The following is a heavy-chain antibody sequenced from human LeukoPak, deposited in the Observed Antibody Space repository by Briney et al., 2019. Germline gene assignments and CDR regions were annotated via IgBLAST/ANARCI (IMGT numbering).Heavy chain of an antibody. CDR2: IYSGGST. V-gene: IGHV3-66*01. CDR1: GFTVSSNY. D-gene: IGHD6-19*01. J-gene: IGHJ4*02. Sequence: PGGSLRLSCAASGFTVSSNYMSWVRQAPGKGLEWVSIIYSGGSTYYADSVKGRFTIPRDNSKNTLYLQMNSLRAEDTAVYYCARASSSGWRGNLDYWGQGTLVTVSS. CDR3: ARASSSGWRGNLDY.